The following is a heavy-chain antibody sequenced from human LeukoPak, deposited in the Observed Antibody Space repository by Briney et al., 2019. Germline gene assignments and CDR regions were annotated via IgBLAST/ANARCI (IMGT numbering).Heavy chain of an antibody. D-gene: IGHD3-22*01. J-gene: IGHJ4*02. CDR1: GFTFSSYS. V-gene: IGHV3-48*01. Sequence: GGSLRLSCAGSGFTFSSYSMNWVRQAPGKGLEWVSYISSSSSTIYYADSVKGRFTISRDNAKNSLYLQMNSLRAEDTAVYYCARDSNYYDSSGYYSMIDYWGQGTLVTVSS. CDR3: ARDSNYYDSSGYYSMIDY. CDR2: ISSSSSTI.